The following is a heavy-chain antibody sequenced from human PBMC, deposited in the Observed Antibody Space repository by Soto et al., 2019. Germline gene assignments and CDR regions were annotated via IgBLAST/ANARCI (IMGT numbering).Heavy chain of an antibody. CDR3: ARGDATKIVVTTYYAMDV. CDR1: GGSLSNYG. D-gene: IGHD3-9*01. Sequence: QVQLVQSGAEVKKPGSSVKVSCKASGGSLSNYGISWVRQAPGQGLEWMGGIIPVFGTANYAQKFQGRVTITADESTSIVYMDVTSLRSEDTAGYYCARGDATKIVVTTYYAMDVWGQGTTVTVSS. CDR2: IIPVFGTA. V-gene: IGHV1-69*12. J-gene: IGHJ6*02.